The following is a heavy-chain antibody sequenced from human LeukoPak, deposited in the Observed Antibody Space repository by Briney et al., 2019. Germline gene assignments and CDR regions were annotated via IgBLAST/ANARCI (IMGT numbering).Heavy chain of an antibody. D-gene: IGHD5-18*01. Sequence: GASVKVSCKASGGTFISYAISWVRQAPGQGLEWMGGIIPIFGTANYAQKFQGRVTFTADESTSTAYMELSSLRSEDTAVYYCARDGKGQIQPQVLFHYWGQGTLVTVSS. CDR2: IIPIFGTA. CDR1: GGTFISYA. CDR3: ARDGKGQIQPQVLFHY. V-gene: IGHV1-69*13. J-gene: IGHJ4*02.